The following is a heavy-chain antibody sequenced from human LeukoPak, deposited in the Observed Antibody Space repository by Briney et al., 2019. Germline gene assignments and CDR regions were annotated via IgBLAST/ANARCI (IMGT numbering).Heavy chain of an antibody. CDR3: ARDRSIAAAGTDAFDI. CDR2: IIPIFGTA. CDR1: GGTSSSYA. J-gene: IGHJ3*02. V-gene: IGHV1-69*01. D-gene: IGHD6-13*01. Sequence: GASVKVSCKASGGTSSSYAISWVRQAPGQGLEWMGGIIPIFGTANYAQKFQGRVTITADESTSTAYMELSSLRSEDTAVYYCARDRSIAAAGTDAFDIWGQGTMVTVSS.